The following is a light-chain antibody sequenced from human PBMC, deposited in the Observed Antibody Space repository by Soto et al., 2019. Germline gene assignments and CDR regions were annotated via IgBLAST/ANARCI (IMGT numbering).Light chain of an antibody. J-gene: IGKJ2*01. CDR2: GAS. Sequence: IVLTQSPGTLSLSPGERATLSCRASQSVSNNYLGWYQQKPGQAARLLIFGASNRATAIADRFSGSGSATDFTLTISRVDPEDFAVYYCQQYRSSPYTFGQGTRL. CDR1: QSVSNNY. V-gene: IGKV3-20*01. CDR3: QQYRSSPYT.